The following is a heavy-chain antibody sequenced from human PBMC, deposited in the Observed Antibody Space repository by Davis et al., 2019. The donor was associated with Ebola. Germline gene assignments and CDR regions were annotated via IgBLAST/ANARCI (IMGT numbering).Heavy chain of an antibody. V-gene: IGHV1-2*06. D-gene: IGHD1-26*01. CDR2: INPNSGGT. Sequence: GESLKISCAASGYTFTGYYMHWVRQAPGQGLEWMGRINPNSGGTNYAQKFQGRVTMTRDTSISTAYMELSRLRSDDTAVYYCARGASSGSYSYWGQGTLVTVSS. J-gene: IGHJ4*02. CDR1: GYTFTGYY. CDR3: ARGASSGSYSY.